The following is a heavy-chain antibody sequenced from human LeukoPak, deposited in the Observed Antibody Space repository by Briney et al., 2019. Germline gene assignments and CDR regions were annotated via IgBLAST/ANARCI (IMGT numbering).Heavy chain of an antibody. V-gene: IGHV1-8*01. Sequence: ASVKVSCKASGYTFTSYDINWVRQATGQGLEWMGWMNPNSGNTGYAQKFQGRVTMTRNTSISTAYMELSSLRSEDTAVYYCARGQYCSSTSCYFSYYYYYGMDVWGQGTTVTVSS. CDR1: GYTFTSYD. CDR3: ARGQYCSSTSCYFSYYYYYGMDV. D-gene: IGHD2-2*01. J-gene: IGHJ6*02. CDR2: MNPNSGNT.